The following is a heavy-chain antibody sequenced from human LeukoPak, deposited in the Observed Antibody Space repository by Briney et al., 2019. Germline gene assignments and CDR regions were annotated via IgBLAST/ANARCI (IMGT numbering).Heavy chain of an antibody. CDR1: GFTFSSYS. J-gene: IGHJ6*03. V-gene: IGHV3-48*01. CDR3: AREDGGAVLWYYYYYMDV. D-gene: IGHD2-21*01. Sequence: PGGSLRLSCAASGFTFSSYSMNWVRQAPGKGLEWVSYISSSSSTIYYADSVKGRFTISRDNAKNSLYLQMNSLRAEDTAVYYCAREDGGAVLWYYYYYMDVWGKGTTVTVSS. CDR2: ISSSSSTI.